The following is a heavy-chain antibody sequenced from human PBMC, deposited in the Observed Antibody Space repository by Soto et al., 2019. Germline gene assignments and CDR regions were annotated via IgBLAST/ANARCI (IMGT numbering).Heavy chain of an antibody. CDR1: GFTFSSSA. D-gene: IGHD2-8*01. CDR3: ARRMTAHFDF. Sequence: EVXXXXSXXGLXXPGXXLXXXXAASGFTFSSSAMSWVRQAPGKGLEWVSTITGGSDYTSYADSVKGRFXISXXXXXXXXXXXXNSLRAEDTAIYYCARRMTAHFDFWGQGTLLTVSS. V-gene: IGHV3-23*01. CDR2: ITGGSDYT. J-gene: IGHJ4*02.